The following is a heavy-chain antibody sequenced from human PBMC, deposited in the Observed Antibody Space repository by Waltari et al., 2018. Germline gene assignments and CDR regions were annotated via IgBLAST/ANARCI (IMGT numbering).Heavy chain of an antibody. Sequence: QVQLQESSPGLVTPSWTLSVTCAVSGDSISGTYWWRWVRKPTGKGLECIGQIQGSGRSNYNPASESRVTVSIGTSNNHCSLKVMSATAPDTDVYDCARDRGRGLYLAAWGQGTRVTVPP. CDR3: ARDRGRGLYLAA. J-gene: IGHJ5*02. V-gene: IGHV4-4*02. D-gene: IGHD2-15*01. CDR2: IQGSGRS. CDR1: GDSISGTYW.